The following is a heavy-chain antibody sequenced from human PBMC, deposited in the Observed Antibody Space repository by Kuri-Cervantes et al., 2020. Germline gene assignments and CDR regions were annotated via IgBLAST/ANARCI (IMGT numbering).Heavy chain of an antibody. V-gene: IGHV3-30*19. CDR1: GFTFSSYG. D-gene: IGHD6-13*01. J-gene: IGHJ6*02. CDR2: IWYDGSNK. Sequence: GGSLRLSCAASGFTFSSYGMYWVRQAPGKGLEWVAVIWYDGSNKYYADSVKGRFTISRDNSKNTLYLQMNSLRAEDTAVYYCAREASQQLVGKGYYYGMDVWGQGTAVTVSS. CDR3: AREASQQLVGKGYYYGMDV.